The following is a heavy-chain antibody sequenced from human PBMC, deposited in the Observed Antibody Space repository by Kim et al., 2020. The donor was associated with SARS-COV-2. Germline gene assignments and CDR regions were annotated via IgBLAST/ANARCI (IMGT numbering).Heavy chain of an antibody. Sequence: GGSLRLSCAAPGFTVSSNYMSWLRQAPGQGLEWVSVIYSDGSTYYADSVKGRFTISRDTLKNMLYLQMNTLSAEDTAVYYCARGGGADCGGDCSRSFDYWGQGTVVTGSS. CDR3: ARGGGADCGGDCSRSFDY. CDR2: IYSDGST. D-gene: IGHD2-21*02. CDR1: GFTVSSNY. J-gene: IGHJ4*02. V-gene: IGHV3-66*01.